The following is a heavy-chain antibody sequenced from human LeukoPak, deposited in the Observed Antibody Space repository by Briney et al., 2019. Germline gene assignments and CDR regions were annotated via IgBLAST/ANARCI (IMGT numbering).Heavy chain of an antibody. CDR3: ARWLLGYFDY. J-gene: IGHJ4*02. D-gene: IGHD5-24*01. V-gene: IGHV3-23*01. CDR2: ISGSGGST. CDR1: GFTFSSYA. Sequence: GGSLRLSCAASGFTFSSYAKSWVRQAPGKGLEWVSAISGSGGSTYYADFVKGQFTISRDNSKNTLYLQMNSLRAEDTAVYYCARWLLGYFDYWGQGTLVTVSS.